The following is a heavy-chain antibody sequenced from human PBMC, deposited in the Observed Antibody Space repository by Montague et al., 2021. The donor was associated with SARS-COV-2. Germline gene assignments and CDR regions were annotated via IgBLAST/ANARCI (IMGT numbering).Heavy chain of an antibody. Sequence: SETLSLICAVYGGSFSDYCWSWIRQPPGKGLEWIGEINHSGSTNYNPSLRSRVTISVDTSKNQFSLKLSAVTAADTAVYYCARGAPTISMILVVMTGAGWYFDLWGRGTLVTVSS. J-gene: IGHJ2*01. V-gene: IGHV4-34*01. D-gene: IGHD3-22*01. CDR1: GGSFSDYC. CDR3: ARGAPTISMILVVMTGAGWYFDL. CDR2: INHSGST.